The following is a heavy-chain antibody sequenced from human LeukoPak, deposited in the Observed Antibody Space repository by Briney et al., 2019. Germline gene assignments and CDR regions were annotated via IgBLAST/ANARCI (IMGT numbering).Heavy chain of an antibody. CDR2: LSYDGSIK. CDR1: GFTFSSYA. CDR3: ARDRTGSGWYKDY. V-gene: IGHV3-30-3*01. D-gene: IGHD6-19*01. Sequence: GGSLRLSCAASGFTFSSYAMHWVRQAPGKGLEWVAVLSYDGSIKYYADSVKGRFTISRDNSKNTLYLQMNSLRAEDTAVYYCARDRTGSGWYKDYWGQGTLVTVSS. J-gene: IGHJ4*02.